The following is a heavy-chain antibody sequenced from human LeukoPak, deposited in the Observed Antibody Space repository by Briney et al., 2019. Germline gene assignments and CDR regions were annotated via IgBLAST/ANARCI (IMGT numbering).Heavy chain of an antibody. V-gene: IGHV3-23*01. D-gene: IGHD3-9*01. J-gene: IGHJ4*02. CDR1: GFTFSTYA. Sequence: PGGSLRLSCAASGFTFSTYAMSRVRQAPGKGLEWVSAISGSGGGTFYANSLKGRFTISRDNSRDTLYLQMNSLRAEDTAVYYCAKSLTGYFRGFDCWGQGTLVTVSS. CDR2: ISGSGGGT. CDR3: AKSLTGYFRGFDC.